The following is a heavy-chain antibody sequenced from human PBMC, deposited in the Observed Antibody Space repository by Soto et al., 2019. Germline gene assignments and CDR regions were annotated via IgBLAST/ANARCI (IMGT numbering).Heavy chain of an antibody. CDR3: TRADLTGTLSVFDP. D-gene: IGHD4-17*01. CDR1: GFIFSRYP. Sequence: QVQLVESGGGVVQPGRSLRLSCAASGFIFSRYPMHWVRQAPGKGLQWVALISDDGSTKYYADSVKGRFTISRDNSKNTLYLQMNGLSAEDTAVYYCTRADLTGTLSVFDPWGQGTLVTVSS. CDR2: ISDDGSTK. V-gene: IGHV3-30-3*01. J-gene: IGHJ5*02.